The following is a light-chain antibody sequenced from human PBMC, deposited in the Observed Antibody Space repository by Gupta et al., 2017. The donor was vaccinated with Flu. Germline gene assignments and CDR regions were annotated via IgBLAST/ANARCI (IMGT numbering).Light chain of an antibody. Sequence: EIVLTQSPDTLSLSPGERATLSCRASQSVSSGFLAWYQHKPGQAPRLLIYGASSRATGIPDRFSGSGSGTDFTLTISRLEPEDFAVYYCQHEHSSPWTFGQGTKVEIK. CDR3: QHEHSSPWT. CDR1: QSVSSGF. J-gene: IGKJ1*01. CDR2: GAS. V-gene: IGKV3-20*01.